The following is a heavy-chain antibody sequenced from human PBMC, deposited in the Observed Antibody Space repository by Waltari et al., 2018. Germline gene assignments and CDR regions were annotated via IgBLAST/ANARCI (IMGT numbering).Heavy chain of an antibody. CDR3: ARDRYYDSSGYIDY. CDR1: GATFSSYA. V-gene: IGHV1-69*15. D-gene: IGHD3-22*01. J-gene: IGHJ4*02. Sequence: QVQLVQSGAEVKKPGSSVKVSCKASGATFSSYAISWVRQAPGQGLEWMGRIIPIFGTANYAQKFQGRVTITADESTSTAYMELSSLRSEDTAVYYCARDRYYDSSGYIDYWGQGTLVTVSS. CDR2: IIPIFGTA.